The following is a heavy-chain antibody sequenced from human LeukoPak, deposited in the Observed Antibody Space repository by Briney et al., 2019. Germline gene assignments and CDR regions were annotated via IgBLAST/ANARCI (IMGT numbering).Heavy chain of an antibody. Sequence: GGSLRLSCAASGFTFSTYGMSWVRQAPGKGLEWVAVIWYDGSNKYYADSVKGRFTISRDNSKNTLYLQMNSLRAEDTAVYYCARGLASSGYYPGNYWGQGTLVTVSS. CDR1: GFTFSTYG. J-gene: IGHJ4*02. CDR3: ARGLASSGYYPGNY. V-gene: IGHV3-33*08. CDR2: IWYDGSNK. D-gene: IGHD3-22*01.